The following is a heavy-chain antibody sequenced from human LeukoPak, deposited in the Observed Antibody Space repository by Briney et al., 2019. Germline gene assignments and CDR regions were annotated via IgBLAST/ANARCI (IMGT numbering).Heavy chain of an antibody. Sequence: GGSLRLSCAASGFTFSTYWMGWVRQAPGKGLEWVAKIKPDGSEKDHVDSVKGRFTISRDNAKNSLYLQMNSLRAEDTAVYYCARDLRGNLYGMDVWGRGTTVTVSS. V-gene: IGHV3-7*01. J-gene: IGHJ6*02. D-gene: IGHD1-14*01. CDR1: GFTFSTYW. CDR3: ARDLRGNLYGMDV. CDR2: IKPDGSEK.